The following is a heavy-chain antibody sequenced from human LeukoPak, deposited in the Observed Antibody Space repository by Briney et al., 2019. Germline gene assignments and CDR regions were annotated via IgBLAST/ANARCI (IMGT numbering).Heavy chain of an antibody. Sequence: GGSLRLSCAASGFTFSSYEMNWVRQAPGKGLEWVSYISSSGSTIYYADSVKGWFTISRDNSKNTLYLQMNSLRAEDTAVYYCAKRNYYFDYWGQGTLVTVSS. J-gene: IGHJ4*02. CDR2: ISSSGSTI. D-gene: IGHD1-14*01. CDR3: AKRNYYFDY. V-gene: IGHV3-48*03. CDR1: GFTFSSYE.